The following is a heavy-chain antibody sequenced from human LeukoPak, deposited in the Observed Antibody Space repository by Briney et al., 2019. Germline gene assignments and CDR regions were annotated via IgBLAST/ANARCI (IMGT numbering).Heavy chain of an antibody. CDR3: AREPVTYGDEAYFDY. CDR2: ISHSGST. D-gene: IGHD4-17*01. Sequence: SETLSLTCSVSGGSISSYYWSWIRQPPGKGLEWSGYISHSGSTNYNPSLKSRVTISVDTSKNQFSLKLSSVTAADTAVYYCAREPVTYGDEAYFDYWGQGTLVTVSS. J-gene: IGHJ4*02. V-gene: IGHV4-59*01. CDR1: GGSISSYY.